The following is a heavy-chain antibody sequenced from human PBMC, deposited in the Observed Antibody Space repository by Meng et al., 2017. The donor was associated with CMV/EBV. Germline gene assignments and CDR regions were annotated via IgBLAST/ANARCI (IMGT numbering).Heavy chain of an antibody. CDR3: ARGGSSSSETFDY. J-gene: IGHJ4*02. D-gene: IGHD6-6*01. CDR2: IYYSGST. CDR1: GGSISSYY. V-gene: IGHV4-59*01. Sequence: GSLRLSCTVSGGSISSYYWSWIRQPPGKGLEWIGYIYYSGSTNYNPSLKSRVTISVDTSKNQFSLKLSPVTAADTAVYYCARGGSSSSETFDYWGQGTLVTVSS.